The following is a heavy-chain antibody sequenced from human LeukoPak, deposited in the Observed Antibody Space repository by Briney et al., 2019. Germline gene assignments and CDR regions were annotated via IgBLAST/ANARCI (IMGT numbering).Heavy chain of an antibody. D-gene: IGHD3-16*01. CDR3: ARALGGHGYYGMDD. V-gene: IGHV3-21*01. CDR2: ISSGSSYI. J-gene: IGHJ6*02. Sequence: GGSLRLSCAASGFTFRSYSMNWVRQAPGKGLEWVSSISSGSSYIYYADSVKGRFTISRHNAKNSLYLQMNSLRAEDTAVYYCARALGGHGYYGMDDWGQGTTVTVSS. CDR1: GFTFRSYS.